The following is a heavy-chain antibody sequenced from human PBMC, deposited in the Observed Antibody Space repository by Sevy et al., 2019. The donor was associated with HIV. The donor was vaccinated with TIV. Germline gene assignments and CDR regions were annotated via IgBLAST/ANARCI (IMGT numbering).Heavy chain of an antibody. CDR3: AGDIVVEVAATPSWRYYYYYGMDV. Sequence: GGSLRLSCAASGFTFSSYAMHWVRQAPGKGLEWVAVISYDGSNKYYADSVKGRFTISRDNSKNTLYLQMNSLRVEDTVGYYCAGDIVVEVAATPSWRYYYYYGMDVWGQGTTVTVSS. CDR1: GFTFSSYA. J-gene: IGHJ6*02. V-gene: IGHV3-30-3*01. CDR2: ISYDGSNK. D-gene: IGHD2-15*01.